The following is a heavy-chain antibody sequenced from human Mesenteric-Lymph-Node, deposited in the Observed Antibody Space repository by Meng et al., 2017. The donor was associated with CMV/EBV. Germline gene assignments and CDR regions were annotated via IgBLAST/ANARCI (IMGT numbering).Heavy chain of an antibody. V-gene: IGHV1-2*02. J-gene: IGHJ4*02. D-gene: IGHD4-17*01. CDR3: AIGDYGPLDY. CDR2: IDPDTGGT. CDR1: GYTFTGYY. Sequence: QVQLIQSGAEVKKPGASVKVSCKASGYTFTGYYMQWVRQAPGQGLEWMGWIDPDTGGTSHAQKFQGRVTTNSDTSINTGYMELGRLTADDTAVYHCAIGDYGPLDYWGQGTLVTVSS.